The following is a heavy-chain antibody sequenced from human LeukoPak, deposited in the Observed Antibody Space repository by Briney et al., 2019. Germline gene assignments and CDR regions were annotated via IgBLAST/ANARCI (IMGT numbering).Heavy chain of an antibody. CDR3: ARVKGRVFGVITTKERYFDY. D-gene: IGHD3-3*01. Sequence: GASVKVSCKASEYTFTGYYLHWVRQAPGQGLEWMGWINPHSGDTDYAQKFRGRVTMTRDTSISTAYMELSRLTSDDTAVYYCARVKGRVFGVITTKERYFDYWGQGTLVTVSS. J-gene: IGHJ4*02. CDR1: EYTFTGYY. CDR2: INPHSGDT. V-gene: IGHV1-2*02.